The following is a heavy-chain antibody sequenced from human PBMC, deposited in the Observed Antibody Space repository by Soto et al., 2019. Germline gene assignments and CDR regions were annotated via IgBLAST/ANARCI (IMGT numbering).Heavy chain of an antibody. V-gene: IGHV4-59*01. J-gene: IGHJ3*01. Sequence: QVQLQESGPGLVKPSETLSLTCTVSGGSISSYYWSWFRQPPGKGLEWIGYIYYSGSTNYNPSLKSRVTISVDTSKTQFSLKLTSVTAADTAVYYCARRYGSAFDFWGQGTMITVSS. D-gene: IGHD3-10*01. CDR3: ARRYGSAFDF. CDR2: IYYSGST. CDR1: GGSISSYY.